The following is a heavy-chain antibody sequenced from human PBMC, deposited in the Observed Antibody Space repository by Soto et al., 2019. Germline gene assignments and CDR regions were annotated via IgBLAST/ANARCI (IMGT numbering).Heavy chain of an antibody. J-gene: IGHJ6*02. Sequence: QVQLVQSGAEVKKPGSSVRVSCKTSGGSFSSYSINWVRQAPGQGLEWMGRVIPNLSLTNYAENFQGRVTITAEKAASTAFMDLSSLRSEDTAVYFGATSVRGVYYCCGLDLWGQGTTVTVSS. D-gene: IGHD1-26*01. V-gene: IGHV1-69*02. CDR3: ATSVRGVYYCCGLDL. CDR2: VIPNLSLT. CDR1: GGSFSSYS.